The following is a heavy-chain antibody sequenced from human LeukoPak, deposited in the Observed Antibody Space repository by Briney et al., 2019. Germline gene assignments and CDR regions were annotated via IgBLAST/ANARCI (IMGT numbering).Heavy chain of an antibody. CDR1: GGSISSSTYY. D-gene: IGHD6-13*01. CDR2: IYTSGST. J-gene: IGHJ6*03. V-gene: IGHV4-61*05. Sequence: SETLSLTCTVSGGSISSSTYYWGWIRQPPGKGLESIGRIYTSGSTNYNPSLKSRVTMSVDTSKNQFSLKLSSVTAADTAVYYCARAGWQQLAHHYYMDVWGKGTTVTVSS. CDR3: ARAGWQQLAHHYYMDV.